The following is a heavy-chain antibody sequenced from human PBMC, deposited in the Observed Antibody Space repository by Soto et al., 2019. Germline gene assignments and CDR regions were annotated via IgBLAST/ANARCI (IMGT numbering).Heavy chain of an antibody. J-gene: IGHJ4*02. CDR2: INSDASII. CDR1: GITFRNYW. D-gene: IGHD6-13*01. Sequence: GGSLILSCAFSGITFRNYWMHWIRQAPGKGLVWVSHINSDASIINYADSVKGRFTISRDNARNTLYLQMNSLRVDDTAIYYCASDAAAGLKFWGQGTLVTVSS. CDR3: ASDAAAGLKF. V-gene: IGHV3-74*01.